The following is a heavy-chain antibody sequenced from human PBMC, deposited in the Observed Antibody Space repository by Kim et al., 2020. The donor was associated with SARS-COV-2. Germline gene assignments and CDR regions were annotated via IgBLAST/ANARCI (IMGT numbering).Heavy chain of an antibody. CDR2: IEPSDSYT. V-gene: IGHV5-10-1*01. Sequence: GEGLKISCKGSGYSFTSYWISWVRQMPGKGLEWMGRIEPSDSYTNYSTSFQGHVTISADKSISTAYLQWSSLKASDTAMYYWARHVGGVGWFDPCGQGTLVTVSS. D-gene: IGHD1-26*01. J-gene: IGHJ5*02. CDR1: GYSFTSYW. CDR3: ARHVGGVGWFDP.